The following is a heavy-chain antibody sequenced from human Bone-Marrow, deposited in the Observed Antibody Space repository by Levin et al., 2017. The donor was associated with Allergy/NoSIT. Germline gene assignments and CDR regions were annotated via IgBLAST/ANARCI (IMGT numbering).Heavy chain of an antibody. CDR3: TTQHEYSSSSSFDY. D-gene: IGHD6-6*01. J-gene: IGHJ4*02. CDR2: IKSKTDGGTT. CDR1: GFTFSNAW. V-gene: IGHV3-15*01. Sequence: GGSLRLSCAASGFTFSNAWMSWVRQAPGKRLEWVGRIKSKTDGGTTDYAAPVKGRFTISRDDSKNTLYLQMNSLKTEDTAVYYCTTQHEYSSSSSFDYWGQGTLVTVSS.